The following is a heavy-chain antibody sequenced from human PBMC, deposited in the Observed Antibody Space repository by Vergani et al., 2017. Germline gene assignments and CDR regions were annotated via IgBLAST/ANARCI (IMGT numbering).Heavy chain of an antibody. J-gene: IGHJ6*02. CDR3: ATPQAVTTGGMEV. CDR2: VDPEDGET. CDR1: GGTFSDHY. V-gene: IGHV1-69-2*01. D-gene: IGHD4-17*01. Sequence: VQLVQSGAEVKKPGSSVKVSCKASGGTFSDHYMHWVKQAPGKGLEWMGLVDPEDGETIYAEKFKGRVTIAADTSTDTAHLELSSLRSEDTAVYYCATPQAVTTGGMEVWVQGTTVIVSS.